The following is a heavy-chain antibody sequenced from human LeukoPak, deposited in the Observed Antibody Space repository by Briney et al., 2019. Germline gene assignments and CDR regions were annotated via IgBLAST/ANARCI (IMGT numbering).Heavy chain of an antibody. CDR2: IYYSGST. CDR1: GGSISSGGYY. Sequence: SETLSLTCTVSGGSISSGGYYWSWIRQHPGKGLEWIGYIYYSGSTYYNPSLKSRVTISVDTSKNQFSLKLSSVTAADTAVYYCARIKAEAGRDAYVDYWGQGTLVTVSS. J-gene: IGHJ4*02. V-gene: IGHV4-31*03. D-gene: IGHD6-19*01. CDR3: ARIKAEAGRDAYVDY.